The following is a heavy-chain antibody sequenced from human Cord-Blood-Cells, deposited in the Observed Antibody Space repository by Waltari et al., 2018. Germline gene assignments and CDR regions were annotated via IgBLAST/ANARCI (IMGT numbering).Heavy chain of an antibody. CDR3: TTTEGYDAFDI. Sequence: EVQLVESGGGLVKPGGSLRLSCAASGFTFSNAWMSWVRQAPGKGLEWVGRIKSKTDGGTTDYAAPVKGRFTISRDDSKNTLYRQMNSLKTEDTAVYYCTTTEGYDAFDIWGQGTMVTVSS. CDR2: IKSKTDGGTT. J-gene: IGHJ3*02. D-gene: IGHD6-13*01. V-gene: IGHV3-15*01. CDR1: GFTFSNAW.